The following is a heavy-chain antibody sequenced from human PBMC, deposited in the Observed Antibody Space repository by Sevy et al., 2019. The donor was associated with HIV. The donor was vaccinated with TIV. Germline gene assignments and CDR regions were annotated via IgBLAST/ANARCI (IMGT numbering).Heavy chain of an antibody. J-gene: IGHJ6*02. CDR1: GGTFSSYA. V-gene: IGHV1-69*05. Sequence: ASVKVSCKTSGGTFSSYAFTWVRQAPGQGLEWMGGIIPIFDTVDYVQKFQGRVTITTDESRSTAYMELRSLRSEDTAVYYCARRSLRLGYCSRTSCYSAMDVWGQGTTATVSS. D-gene: IGHD2-2*02. CDR2: IIPIFDTV. CDR3: ARRSLRLGYCSRTSCYSAMDV.